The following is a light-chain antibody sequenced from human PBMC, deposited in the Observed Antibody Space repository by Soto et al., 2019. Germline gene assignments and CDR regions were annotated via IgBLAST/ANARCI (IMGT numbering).Light chain of an antibody. J-gene: IGKJ4*01. CDR1: QSVSSY. Sequence: EIVLTQSPATLSLSPGERATLSCRASQSVSSYLAWYQQKPGQAPRLLIYDASNMATGIPARFSGSGSGTDFTLTISSLDPEDFAVYYCQQRSNWPPGLTFGGGTKVEIK. CDR3: QQRSNWPPGLT. V-gene: IGKV3-11*01. CDR2: DAS.